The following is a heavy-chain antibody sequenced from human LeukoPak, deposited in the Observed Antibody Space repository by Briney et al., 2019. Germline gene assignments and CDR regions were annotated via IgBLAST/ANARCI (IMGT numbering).Heavy chain of an antibody. CDR2: ISSSGSTI. Sequence: GGSLRLSCAASGFTFSSYSMNWVRQAPGKGLEWVSYISSSGSTIYYADSVKGRFTISRDNAKNSLYLQMNSLRAEDTAVYYCASLYSGLDYWGQGTLVTVSS. CDR3: ASLYSGLDY. D-gene: IGHD4-23*01. V-gene: IGHV3-48*04. CDR1: GFTFSSYS. J-gene: IGHJ4*02.